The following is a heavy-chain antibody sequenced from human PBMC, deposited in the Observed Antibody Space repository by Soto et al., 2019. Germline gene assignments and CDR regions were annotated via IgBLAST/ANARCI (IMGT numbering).Heavy chain of an antibody. CDR3: ARPTRQWLGLRYYYGMDV. J-gene: IGHJ6*02. CDR1: GGSISSSTYY. D-gene: IGHD6-19*01. V-gene: IGHV4-39*07. CDR2: INHSGST. Sequence: NPSETLSLTCTVSGGSISSSTYYWGWMRQPPGKGLEWIGKINHSGSTNYNPSLKSRVTISVDTSKNQFSLKLSSVTAADTAVYYCARPTRQWLGLRYYYGMDVWGQGTTVTVSS.